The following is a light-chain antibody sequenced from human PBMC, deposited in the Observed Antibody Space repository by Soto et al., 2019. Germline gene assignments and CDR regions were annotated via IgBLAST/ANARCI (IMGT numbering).Light chain of an antibody. J-gene: IGLJ2*01. CDR1: SSNIGAGFD. Sequence: QAVVTQPPSVSGAPGQRVTISCTGSSSNIGAGFDVHWYQQLPGTAPKLLIYGNSNRPSGVPDRFSGSKSGTSASLAITGLQADDEADYHCQSYDTSLSGVVFGGGTKLTVL. CDR2: GNS. CDR3: QSYDTSLSGVV. V-gene: IGLV1-40*01.